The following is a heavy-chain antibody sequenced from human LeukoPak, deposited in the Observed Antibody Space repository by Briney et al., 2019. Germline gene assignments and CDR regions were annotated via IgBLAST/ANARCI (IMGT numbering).Heavy chain of an antibody. Sequence: SGTLSLTCAVSGGSISSHNWWTWVRQSPGKGLEWIGEIYHSESTNYNPSLKSRVTISVDTSKNQFSLKLSSVTAADTAVYYCARAQVWWLRWVAFDYWGQGTLVTVSS. V-gene: IGHV4-4*02. CDR2: IYHSEST. D-gene: IGHD5-12*01. CDR3: ARAQVWWLRWVAFDY. CDR1: GGSISSHNW. J-gene: IGHJ4*02.